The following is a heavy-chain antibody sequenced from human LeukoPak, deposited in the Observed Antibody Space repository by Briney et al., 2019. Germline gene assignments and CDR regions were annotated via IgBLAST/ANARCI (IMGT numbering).Heavy chain of an antibody. V-gene: IGHV1-2*02. Sequence: ASVKVSCKASGYTFTGYYMHWVRQAPGQGLEWMGWINPNSGGTNYAQKFQGRVTMTRDTSISTAYMELSRLRSDDTVVYYCARMKASKDIVVVPAAMLPFDYWGQGTLVTVSS. CDR2: INPNSGGT. CDR3: ARMKASKDIVVVPAAMLPFDY. J-gene: IGHJ4*02. CDR1: GYTFTGYY. D-gene: IGHD2-2*01.